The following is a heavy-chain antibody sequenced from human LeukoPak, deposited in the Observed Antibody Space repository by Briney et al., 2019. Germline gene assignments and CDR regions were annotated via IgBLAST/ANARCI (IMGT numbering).Heavy chain of an antibody. CDR3: ARDSYYDSSGYFWFDP. D-gene: IGHD3-22*01. Sequence: SETLSLACTVSGGSISSYYWSWIRQPPGKGLEWIGYIYYSGSTNYNPSLKSRVTISVDTSKNQFSLKLSSVTAADTAVYYCARDSYYDSSGYFWFDPWGQGTLVTVSS. CDR1: GGSISSYY. V-gene: IGHV4-59*01. J-gene: IGHJ5*02. CDR2: IYYSGST.